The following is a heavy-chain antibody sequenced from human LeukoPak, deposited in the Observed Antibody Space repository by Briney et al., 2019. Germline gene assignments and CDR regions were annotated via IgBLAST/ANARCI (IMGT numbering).Heavy chain of an antibody. CDR3: ARGYCSGGSCYADY. D-gene: IGHD2-15*01. CDR2: IYHSGST. J-gene: IGHJ4*02. CDR1: GGSISSGGYS. Sequence: SETLSLTCAVSGGSISSGGYSWSWIRQPPGKGLEWIGYIYHSGSTYYNPSLKSRVTISVDTSKNQFSLKLSSVTAADTAVYYCARGYCSGGSCYADYWGQGTLVTVSS. V-gene: IGHV4-30-2*01.